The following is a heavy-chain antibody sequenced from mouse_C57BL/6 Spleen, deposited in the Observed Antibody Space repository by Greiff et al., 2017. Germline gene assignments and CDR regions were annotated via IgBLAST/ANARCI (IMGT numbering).Heavy chain of an antibody. CDR1: GYTFTSYW. V-gene: IGHV1-50*01. D-gene: IGHD3-1*01. J-gene: IGHJ2*01. CDR2: IDPSDSYT. Sequence: QVQLQQPGAELVKPGASVKLSCKASGYTFTSYWMQWVKQRPGQGLEWIGEIDPSDSYTNYNQKFKGKATLTVDTSSSTAYMQLSSLTSEDSAVYYCARRAQLRLYYFDDWGQGTTLTVAS. CDR3: ARRAQLRLYYFDD.